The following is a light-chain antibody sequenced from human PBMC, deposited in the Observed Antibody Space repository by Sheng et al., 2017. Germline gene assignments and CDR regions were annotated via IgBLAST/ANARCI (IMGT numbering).Light chain of an antibody. V-gene: IGKV1-16*02. CDR2: AAS. Sequence: DIQMTQSPSSLSAFLRDRVTITCRASQDIAGALAWYQHRPGKAPKSLIYAASILQGGVPSKFSGSGSGTDFTLTITSLQPEDFATYYCQQYNSYPPTFGQGTRLEIK. CDR3: QQYNSYPPT. CDR1: QDIAGA. J-gene: IGKJ5*01.